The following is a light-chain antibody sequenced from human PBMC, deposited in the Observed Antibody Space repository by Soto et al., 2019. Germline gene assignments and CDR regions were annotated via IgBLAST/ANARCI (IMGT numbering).Light chain of an antibody. CDR1: SSDVGGYNY. CDR3: SSYADSNNLV. J-gene: IGLJ3*02. Sequence: QSALTQPPSASGSPGQSVAISCTGTSSDVGGYNYVSWYQQHPGKAPKLMIYEVNKRPSGVPDRFSASKSGNTASLTVSGLQAEDEADYYCSSYADSNNLVFGGGTQLTVL. V-gene: IGLV2-8*01. CDR2: EVN.